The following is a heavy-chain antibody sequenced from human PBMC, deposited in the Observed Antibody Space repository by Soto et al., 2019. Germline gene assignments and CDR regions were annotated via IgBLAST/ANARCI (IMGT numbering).Heavy chain of an antibody. CDR1: GYTFTGYY. Sequence: QVQLVQSGAEVKKPGASVKVSCKASGYTFTGYYMHWVRQAPGQGLEWMGWINPNSGGTNYAQKFQGWVTMTRDTSISTAYMELSRLRSDDTAVYYCARGGNNVLRYFDWAYYYYGMDVWGQGTTVTVSS. V-gene: IGHV1-2*04. CDR3: ARGGNNVLRYFDWAYYYYGMDV. J-gene: IGHJ6*02. D-gene: IGHD3-9*01. CDR2: INPNSGGT.